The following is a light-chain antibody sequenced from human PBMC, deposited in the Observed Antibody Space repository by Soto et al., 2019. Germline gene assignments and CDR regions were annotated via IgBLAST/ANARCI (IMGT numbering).Light chain of an antibody. V-gene: IGKV1-39*01. J-gene: IGKJ1*01. CDR2: DAS. CDR1: QSISSW. Sequence: DIQMTQSPSTLSATVGDRVTITCWASQSISSWLAWYQQKPGKAPKLLIYDASSLQSGVPSRFSGSGSGTDFSLTISSLEPEDFAAYYCQQSYSTPRTFGQGTKVDIK. CDR3: QQSYSTPRT.